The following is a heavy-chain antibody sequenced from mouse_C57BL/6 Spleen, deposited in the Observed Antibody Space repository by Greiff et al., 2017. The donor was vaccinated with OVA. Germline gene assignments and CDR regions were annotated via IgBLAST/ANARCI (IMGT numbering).Heavy chain of an antibody. D-gene: IGHD1-1*01. CDR1: GYTFTSYW. Sequence: QVQLQQPGAELVRPGSSVKLSCKASGYTFTSYWMHWVKQRPIQGLEWIGNIDPSDSETHYNQKFKDKATLTVDKSSSTAYMQLSSLTSEDSAVYYCARIGVYYYGSSYAMDYWGQGTSVTVSS. V-gene: IGHV1-52*01. J-gene: IGHJ4*01. CDR3: ARIGVYYYGSSYAMDY. CDR2: IDPSDSET.